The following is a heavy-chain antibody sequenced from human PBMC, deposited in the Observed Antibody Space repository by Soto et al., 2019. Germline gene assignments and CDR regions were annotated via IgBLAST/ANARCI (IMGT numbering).Heavy chain of an antibody. J-gene: IGHJ4*02. CDR1: GFTVSSNY. D-gene: IGHD3-10*01. V-gene: IGHV3-66*01. CDR2: LYSGGNT. CDR3: ARERFGELYY. Sequence: EVQFVESGGDLVQPGGYLRLSCAASGFTVSSNYMSWVRQAPGKGREWVSVLYSGGNTYYADSVKGRFTISRDNSKKTLYLQMNSLRAEDAAVYYCARERFGELYYWGQGTLVTVSS.